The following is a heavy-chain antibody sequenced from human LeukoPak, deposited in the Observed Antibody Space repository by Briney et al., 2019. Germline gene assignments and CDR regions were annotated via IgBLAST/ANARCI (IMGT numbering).Heavy chain of an antibody. J-gene: IGHJ4*02. V-gene: IGHV3-30*02. D-gene: IGHD1-26*01. CDR3: AKDGRSGSYCIDY. CDR1: GFKFSSYG. Sequence: PGGSLRLSCAASGFKFSSYGMHWVRQAPGKGLEWVAFIRYDGSNKYYADSVKGRFTISRDNSKNTLYLQMNSLRAEDTAVYYCAKDGRSGSYCIDYWGQGTLVTVSS. CDR2: IRYDGSNK.